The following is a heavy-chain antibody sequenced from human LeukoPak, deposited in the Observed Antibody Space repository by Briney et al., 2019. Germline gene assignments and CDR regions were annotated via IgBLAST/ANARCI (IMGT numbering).Heavy chain of an antibody. CDR3: ARRHYYDSVNM. J-gene: IGHJ3*02. V-gene: IGHV4-34*01. D-gene: IGHD3-22*01. CDR2: INHSAST. Sequence: SETLSLTCAVYDGSFSGYYWSWIRQPPGKGLEWIGEINHSASTNYNPSLKSRVTISVDTSNNHFSLKLSSVTAANTAVYYCARRHYYDSVNMWGQGTMVTVSS. CDR1: DGSFSGYY.